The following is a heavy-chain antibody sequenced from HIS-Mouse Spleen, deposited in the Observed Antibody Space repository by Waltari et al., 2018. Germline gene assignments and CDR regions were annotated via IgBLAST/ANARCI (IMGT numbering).Heavy chain of an antibody. V-gene: IGHV4-39*07. CDR3: AREIPYSSSWYDWYFDL. J-gene: IGHJ2*01. Sequence: QLQLQESGPGLVKPSETLSLTCTVSVAPIGSVVSTWGGPPHPPGKGLGWSGSFYYGGTTHYNPSLKSRVTISVDTSKNQFSLKLSSVTAADTAVYYCAREIPYSSSWYDWYFDLWGRGTLVTVSS. CDR1: VAPIGSVVST. CDR2: FYYGGTT. D-gene: IGHD6-13*01.